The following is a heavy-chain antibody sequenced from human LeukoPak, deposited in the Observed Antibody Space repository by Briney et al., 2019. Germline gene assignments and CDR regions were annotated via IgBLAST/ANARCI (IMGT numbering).Heavy chain of an antibody. Sequence: ASVKVSCKASGGTFSSYAISGVRQAPGQGLEWMGGIIPIFGTANYAQKFQGRVTITADESTSTAYMELSSLRSEDTAVYYCARGNYDILTGYYSLWGQGTLVTVSS. J-gene: IGHJ4*02. CDR3: ARGNYDILTGYYSL. CDR2: IIPIFGTA. V-gene: IGHV1-69*13. CDR1: GGTFSSYA. D-gene: IGHD3-9*01.